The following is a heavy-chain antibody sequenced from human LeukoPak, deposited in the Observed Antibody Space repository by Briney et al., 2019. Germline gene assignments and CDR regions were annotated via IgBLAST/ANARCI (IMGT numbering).Heavy chain of an antibody. D-gene: IGHD3-22*01. V-gene: IGHV1-69*04. CDR1: GYTFSSYA. CDR2: IIPIFGIA. Sequence: ASVKVSCKASGYTFSSYAISWVRQAPGQGLEWMGRIIPIFGIANYAQKFQGRVTITADKSTSTAYMELSSLRSEDTAVYYCARANLRADYYDSSGYYCWGQGTLVTVSS. CDR3: ARANLRADYYDSSGYYC. J-gene: IGHJ4*02.